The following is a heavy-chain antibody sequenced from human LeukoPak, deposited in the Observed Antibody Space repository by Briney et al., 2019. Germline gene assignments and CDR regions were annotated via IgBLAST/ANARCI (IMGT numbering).Heavy chain of an antibody. CDR3: ARDDSKGTAVGSFGY. CDR2: IKQDGSEK. Sequence: PGGSLRLSCAASGFTFRNYWMSWVRQAPGKGLEWVANIKQDGSEKYYVDSVKGRFTISRDNAKNSLYLQMNSLRAEDTAVYYCARDDSKGTAVGSFGYWGQGTLVTVSS. D-gene: IGHD6-19*01. V-gene: IGHV3-7*01. CDR1: GFTFRNYW. J-gene: IGHJ4*02.